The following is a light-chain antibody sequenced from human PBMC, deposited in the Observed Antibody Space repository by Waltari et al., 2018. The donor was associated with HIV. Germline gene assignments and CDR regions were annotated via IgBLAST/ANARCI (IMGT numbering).Light chain of an antibody. CDR3: SSYTTNSTYV. CDR2: EVS. Sequence: QSALTQPASVSGSPGQSITISCTGTSSDVGGYYYVSWYQLPPAKAPKLMLYEVSNRPSGVSNRFSGSKSGNTASLTISGLQAEDEADYYCSSYTTNSTYVFGTGTKVTVL. V-gene: IGLV2-14*01. J-gene: IGLJ1*01. CDR1: SSDVGGYYY.